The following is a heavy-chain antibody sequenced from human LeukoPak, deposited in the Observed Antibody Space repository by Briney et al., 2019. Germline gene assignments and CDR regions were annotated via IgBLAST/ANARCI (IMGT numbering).Heavy chain of an antibody. V-gene: IGHV1-46*02. CDR2: INPTGSST. D-gene: IGHD3-22*01. Sequence: ASVKVSCKASGFTFNAYYIHWVRQAPGQGLEWMGVINPTGSSTNYAEKFQGRVTMTRDTSTSTAYMELSSLRSEDTAVYYCAVDPYYYDSGWFDFWGQGTLVIVSS. CDR3: AVDPYYYDSGWFDF. J-gene: IGHJ5*01. CDR1: GFTFNAYY.